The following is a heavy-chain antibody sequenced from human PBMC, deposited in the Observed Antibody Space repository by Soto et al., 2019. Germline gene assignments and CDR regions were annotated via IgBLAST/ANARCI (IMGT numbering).Heavy chain of an antibody. CDR3: ARASVGPPGGGSWIMPFDY. V-gene: IGHV4-4*07. D-gene: IGHD2-15*01. Sequence: LSLTFTVSGGSIINYYWSWIRQPAGKGLEWIGRIYTGGSTNYNPSLKSRVTMSTDTSKNQFSLRLTSVTAADTAVYYCARASVGPPGGGSWIMPFDYWGQGALVTVSS. CDR1: GGSIINYY. CDR2: IYTGGST. J-gene: IGHJ4*02.